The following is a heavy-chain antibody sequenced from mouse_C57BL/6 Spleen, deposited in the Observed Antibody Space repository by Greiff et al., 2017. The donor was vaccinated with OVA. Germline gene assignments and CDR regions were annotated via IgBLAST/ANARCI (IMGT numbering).Heavy chain of an antibody. CDR1: GYTFTDHT. CDR3: ARGDYGSSYSWYFDV. Sequence: VQLQQSDAELVKPGASVKISCKVSGYTFTDHTIHWMKQRPEQGLEWIGYIYPRDGSTKYNEKFKGKATLTADKSSSTAYMQLNSLTSEDSAVYFCARGDYGSSYSWYFDVWGTGTTVTVSS. D-gene: IGHD1-1*01. CDR2: IYPRDGST. V-gene: IGHV1-78*01. J-gene: IGHJ1*03.